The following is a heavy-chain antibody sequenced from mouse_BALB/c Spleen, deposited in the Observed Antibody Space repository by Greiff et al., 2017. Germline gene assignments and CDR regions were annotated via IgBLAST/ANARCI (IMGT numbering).Heavy chain of an antibody. CDR1: GYSITSDYA. CDR3: ARDTGTNFDY. Sequence: EVKLVESGPGLVKPSQSLSLTCTVTGYSITSDYAWNWIRQFPGNKLEWMGYISYSGSTSYNPSLKSRISITRDTSKNQFFLQLNSVTTEDTATYYCARDTGTNFDYWGQGTTLTVSS. J-gene: IGHJ2*01. CDR2: ISYSGST. V-gene: IGHV3-2*02. D-gene: IGHD4-1*01.